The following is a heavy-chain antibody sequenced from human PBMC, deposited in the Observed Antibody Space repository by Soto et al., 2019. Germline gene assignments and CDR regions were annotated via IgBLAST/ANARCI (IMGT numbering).Heavy chain of an antibody. CDR3: ARGFSWYGDYKNWFDP. CDR1: GGSTSSYY. CDR2: IYYSGST. J-gene: IGHJ5*02. D-gene: IGHD4-17*01. V-gene: IGHV4-59*01. Sequence: PSETLSLTCTVSGGSTSSYYWSWIRQPPGKGLEWIGYIYYSGSTNYNPSLKSRVTISVDTSKNQFSLKLSSVTAADTAVYYCARGFSWYGDYKNWFDPWGQGTLVTVSS.